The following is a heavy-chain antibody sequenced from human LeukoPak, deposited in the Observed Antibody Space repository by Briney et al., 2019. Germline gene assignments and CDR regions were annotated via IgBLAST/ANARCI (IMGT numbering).Heavy chain of an antibody. D-gene: IGHD6-19*01. J-gene: IGHJ4*02. Sequence: SETLSLTCTVSGDFISNYYWSWIRQPPGKGLDWIGYIYFSGTTNYNPSLKSRVTMSVDTSKNQFSLKLTSMTAADTAVYFCARLSHPSGSDWFFDYWGQGSLVTVSS. V-gene: IGHV4-59*08. CDR2: IYFSGTT. CDR3: ARLSHPSGSDWFFDY. CDR1: GDFISNYY.